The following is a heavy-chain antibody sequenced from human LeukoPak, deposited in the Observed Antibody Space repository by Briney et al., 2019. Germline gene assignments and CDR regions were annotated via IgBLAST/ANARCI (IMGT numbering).Heavy chain of an antibody. CDR3: ARVFTAVAEVLGAFDI. Sequence: ASVKASCKASGGTFSSYAISWVRQAPGQGLEWMGGIIPIFGTANYAQKFQGRVTITADESTSTAYMELSSLRSEDTAVYYCARVFTAVAEVLGAFDIWGQGTMVTVSS. CDR1: GGTFSSYA. D-gene: IGHD6-19*01. J-gene: IGHJ3*02. CDR2: IIPIFGTA. V-gene: IGHV1-69*13.